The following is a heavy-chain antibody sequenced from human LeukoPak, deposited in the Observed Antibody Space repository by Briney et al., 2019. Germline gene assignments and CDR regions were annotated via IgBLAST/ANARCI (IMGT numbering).Heavy chain of an antibody. CDR3: AKDRSRYCSSTSCFGDGY. V-gene: IGHV3-23*01. J-gene: IGHJ4*02. D-gene: IGHD2-2*01. CDR1: GFTFSDYY. Sequence: GGSLRLSCAASGFTFSDYYMSWVRQAPGKGLEWVSAISGSGGSTYYADSVKGRFTISRDNSKNTLYLQMNSLRAEDTAVYYCAKDRSRYCSSTSCFGDGYWGQGTLVTVSS. CDR2: ISGSGGST.